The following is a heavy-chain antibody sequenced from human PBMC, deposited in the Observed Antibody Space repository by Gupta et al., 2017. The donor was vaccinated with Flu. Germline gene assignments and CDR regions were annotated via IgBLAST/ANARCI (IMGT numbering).Heavy chain of an antibody. CDR2: INPTTGDT. CDR3: ARDQVSYYGLDV. D-gene: IGHD2-8*01. J-gene: IGHJ6*02. V-gene: IGHV1-2*02. Sequence: QVQLAQSGAEVRRPGASVKLSCKASGYPFSPYYIHWFRQAPGQGLEWMGWINPTTGDTNYEQRFQGRVTMTRDTSKSTAYMELSSLRSDDSAIYFCARDQVSYYGLDVWGQGTTVAVSS. CDR1: GYPFSPYY.